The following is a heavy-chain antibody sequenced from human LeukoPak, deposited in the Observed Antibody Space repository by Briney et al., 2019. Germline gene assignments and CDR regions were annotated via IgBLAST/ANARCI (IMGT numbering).Heavy chain of an antibody. CDR2: ISSSGDTI. Sequence: GGSLRLSCAASGFTFSDYYMSWIRQAPGKGLEWISYISSSGDTIFYADSVKGRFTISRDNAKNSLYLQMNSLRAEDTAVYYCAELGITMIGGVWGKGTTVTISS. D-gene: IGHD3-10*02. J-gene: IGHJ6*04. CDR1: GFTFSDYY. CDR3: AELGITMIGGV. V-gene: IGHV3-11*04.